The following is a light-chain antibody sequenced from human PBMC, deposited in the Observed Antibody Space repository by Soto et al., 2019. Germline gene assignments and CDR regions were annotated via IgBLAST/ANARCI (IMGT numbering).Light chain of an antibody. CDR3: QSYDSSNLYV. CDR1: SGSIASNY. J-gene: IGLJ1*01. V-gene: IGLV6-57*04. Sequence: NFMLTQPHSVSEPPGKRVTISCTRSSGSIASNYVQWYQQRPGSAPTTVIYEDNQRPSGVPDRFSGSIDSSSNSASLTISGLKTGDEADYYCQSYDSSNLYVFGTGTKVTVL. CDR2: EDN.